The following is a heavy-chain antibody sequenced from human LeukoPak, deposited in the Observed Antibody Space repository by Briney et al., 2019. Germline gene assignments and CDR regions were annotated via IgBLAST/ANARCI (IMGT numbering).Heavy chain of an antibody. CDR2: IYYSGNT. J-gene: IGHJ6*02. CDR1: GGSISSNSYY. Sequence: SETLSLTCAVSGGSISSNSYYWGWVRQSPGKGLEWIGAIYYSGNTYYSPSLKSRVTISADTSKNQFSLNLSAVTAADAATYYCARHVATNCYYNYYGLDVWGQGTTVTVSS. V-gene: IGHV4-39*01. CDR3: ARHVATNCYYNYYGLDV.